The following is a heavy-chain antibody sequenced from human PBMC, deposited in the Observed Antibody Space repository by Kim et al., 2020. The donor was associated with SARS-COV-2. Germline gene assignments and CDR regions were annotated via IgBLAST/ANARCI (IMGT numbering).Heavy chain of an antibody. CDR1: GFTFDDYA. J-gene: IGHJ4*02. V-gene: IGHV3-9*01. D-gene: IGHD6-13*01. CDR2: ISWNGGII. Sequence: GGSLRLSCAASGFTFDDYAMHWVRQVPGKGLEWVSGISWNGGIIGYADSVKGRFTISRDNAKNSLYLQMNSLRAEDTALYYCAKDKYSSSWYYFDYWGQG. CDR3: AKDKYSSSWYYFDY.